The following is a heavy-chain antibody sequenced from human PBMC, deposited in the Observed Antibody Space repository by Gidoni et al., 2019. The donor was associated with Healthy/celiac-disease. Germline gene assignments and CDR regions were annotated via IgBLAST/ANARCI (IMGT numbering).Heavy chain of an antibody. Sequence: EVQLVESGGGLVQPGGSLRLSCAASGSPFSDPYMDWVRKAHGKGLEWVGRTRNKANSYTTEYAASVTGRFTISRDDSKNSLYLQMNSLKTEDTAVYYCAISGSQGYWGQGTLVTVSS. CDR1: GSPFSDPY. J-gene: IGHJ4*02. CDR2: TRNKANSYTT. D-gene: IGHD1-26*01. CDR3: AISGSQGY. V-gene: IGHV3-72*01.